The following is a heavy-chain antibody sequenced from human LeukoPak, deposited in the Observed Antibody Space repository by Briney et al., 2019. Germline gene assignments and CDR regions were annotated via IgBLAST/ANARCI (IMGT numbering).Heavy chain of an antibody. D-gene: IGHD1-14*01. CDR2: MSPNSGDT. V-gene: IGHV1-8*01. CDR3: ARENAGKIDY. Sequence: ASVKVSCKASGYTFTNYDINWVRQATGQGLEWMGWMSPNSGDTGYAQKFQGRVTMTRNTSISTAYMELSSLRSEDTAVYYCARENAGKIDYWGQGTLVTVSS. J-gene: IGHJ4*02. CDR1: GYTFTNYD.